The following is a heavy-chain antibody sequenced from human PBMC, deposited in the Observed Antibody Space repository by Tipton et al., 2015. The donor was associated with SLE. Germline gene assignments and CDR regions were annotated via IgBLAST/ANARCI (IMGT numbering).Heavy chain of an antibody. CDR2: IYYGGST. CDR3: AREGDPGYFDY. V-gene: IGHV4-59*11. CDR1: GGSISSHY. Sequence: TLSLTCTVSGGSISSHYWSWIRQPPGKGLEWIGYIYYGGSTNYNPSLKSRVTISVDTSKNQFSLKLSSVTAADTAVYYCAREGDPGYFDYWGQGTLVTVSS. J-gene: IGHJ4*02. D-gene: IGHD2-21*01.